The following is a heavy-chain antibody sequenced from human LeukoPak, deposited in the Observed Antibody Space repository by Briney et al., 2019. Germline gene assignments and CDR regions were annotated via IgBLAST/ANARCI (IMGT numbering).Heavy chain of an antibody. V-gene: IGHV4-39*07. J-gene: IGHJ3*02. CDR3: ARESYYDSSGSHDAFDI. CDR1: GGSISSSSYY. CDR2: IYYSGNT. Sequence: PSETLSLTCTVSGGSISSSSYYWAWIRQPPGKGLEWIGSIYYSGNTYYKSSLKSRVTIAVDTSKNQFSLKLNSVTAADTAVYYCARESYYDSSGSHDAFDIWGQGTMVTVSS. D-gene: IGHD3-22*01.